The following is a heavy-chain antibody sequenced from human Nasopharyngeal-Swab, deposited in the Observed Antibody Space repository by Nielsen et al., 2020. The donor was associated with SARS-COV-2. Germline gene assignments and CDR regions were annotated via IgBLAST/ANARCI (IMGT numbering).Heavy chain of an antibody. CDR2: ISYDGSNK. V-gene: IGHV3-30*18. CDR1: GFTFSSYG. D-gene: IGHD1-26*01. CDR3: AKGWGGSYVDAFDI. J-gene: IGHJ3*02. Sequence: GESLKISCAASGFTFSSYGMHWVRQALGKGLEWVAVISYDGSNKYYADSVKGRFTISRDNSKNTLYLQMNSLRAEDTAVYYCAKGWGGSYVDAFDIWGQGTMVTVSS.